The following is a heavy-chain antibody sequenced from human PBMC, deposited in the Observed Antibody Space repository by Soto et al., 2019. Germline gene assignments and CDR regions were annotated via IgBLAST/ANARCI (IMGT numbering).Heavy chain of an antibody. V-gene: IGHV1-69*01. Sequence: QVQLVQSGAEVKKPGSSVKVSCKASGGTFSSYAISWVRQAPGQGLEWMGGIIPIFGTANYAQKFQGRVTITADESTSTAYMELSSLRSEDTAVYYCARGQSIAARRRGYYFDYWGQGPLVTVSS. CDR3: ARGQSIAARRRGYYFDY. D-gene: IGHD6-6*01. CDR1: GGTFSSYA. CDR2: IIPIFGTA. J-gene: IGHJ4*02.